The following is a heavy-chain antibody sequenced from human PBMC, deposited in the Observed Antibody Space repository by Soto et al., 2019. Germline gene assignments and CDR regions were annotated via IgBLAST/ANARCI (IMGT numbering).Heavy chain of an antibody. CDR2: IYYSGST. J-gene: IGHJ4*02. CDR3: ARYEAGWDFDS. CDR1: RGSISSGTNY. Sequence: QLQLQESGPGLVKPSETLSLTCTVSRGSISSGTNYWAWVRQPPGKGLEWLANIYYSGSTFYNPSLKTRVTIALDTSKNQFSLELRSVTAADTAVYYCARYEAGWDFDSWCQG. D-gene: IGHD3-16*01. V-gene: IGHV4-39*01.